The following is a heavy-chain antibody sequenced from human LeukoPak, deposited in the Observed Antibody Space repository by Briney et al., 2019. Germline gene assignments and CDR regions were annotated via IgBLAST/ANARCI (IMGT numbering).Heavy chain of an antibody. D-gene: IGHD1-14*01. CDR2: ISGSGSST. Sequence: PTGGSLRLSCAASGFTFSSYGMSWVRQAPGKGLEGVSAISGSGSSTYYADSVQGRFSISRDNSKNTLYLQMNSLRAEDTAVYYWAKGGQPYNWFDPWGQGTLVTVSS. CDR3: AKGGQPYNWFDP. V-gene: IGHV3-23*01. J-gene: IGHJ5*02. CDR1: GFTFSSYG.